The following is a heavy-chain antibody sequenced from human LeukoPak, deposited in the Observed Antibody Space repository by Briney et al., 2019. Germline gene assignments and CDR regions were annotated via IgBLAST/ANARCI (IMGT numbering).Heavy chain of an antibody. CDR1: GYTFTSYD. D-gene: IGHD5-18*01. V-gene: IGHV1-2*02. CDR2: MNPNSGGT. Sequence: SVKVSCKASGYTFTSYDINRVRQAPGQGLEWMGWMNPNSGGTNYAQKFQGRVTMTRDTSISTAYMELSRLRSDDTAVYYCARSRGIQLWLRAFDIWGQGTMVTVSS. CDR3: ARSRGIQLWLRAFDI. J-gene: IGHJ3*02.